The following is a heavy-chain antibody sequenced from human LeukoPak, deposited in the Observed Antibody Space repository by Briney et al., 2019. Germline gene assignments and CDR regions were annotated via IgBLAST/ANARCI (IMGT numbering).Heavy chain of an antibody. J-gene: IGHJ4*02. CDR3: ARVGRDYSSSWHTMGY. Sequence: GASVKVSCKASGYTFTSYPMHWVRQAPGQGLEWMGWINAGNGNTKYSQKFQGRVTITRDTSASTAYMELSSLRSEDTAVYYCARVGRDYSSSWHTMGYWGQGTLVTVSS. V-gene: IGHV1-3*01. CDR1: GYTFTSYP. CDR2: INAGNGNT. D-gene: IGHD6-13*01.